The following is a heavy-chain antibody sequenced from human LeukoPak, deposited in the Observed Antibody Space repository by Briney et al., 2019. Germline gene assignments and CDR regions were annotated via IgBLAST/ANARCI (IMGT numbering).Heavy chain of an antibody. J-gene: IGHJ4*02. V-gene: IGHV3-30*04. CDR2: ISYDGSNK. CDR1: GFTFSSYA. Sequence: GRSLRLSCAASGFTFSSYAMHWVRQAPGKGLEWVAVISYDGSNKYYADSVKGRFTISRDNSKNTLYLQMNSLRAEDTAVYYCAREGGDSSSPDFDYWGQGTLVTVSS. D-gene: IGHD6-6*01. CDR3: AREGGDSSSPDFDY.